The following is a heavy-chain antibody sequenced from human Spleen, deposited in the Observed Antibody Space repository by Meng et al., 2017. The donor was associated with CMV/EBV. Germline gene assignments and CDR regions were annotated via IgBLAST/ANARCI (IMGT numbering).Heavy chain of an antibody. CDR1: GFIVRSNN. J-gene: IGHJ4*02. D-gene: IGHD2-2*02. V-gene: IGHV3-21*01. CDR3: ARDMEDPAAIPVLDS. CDR2: ISSSAVYA. Sequence: GGSLRLSCAVSGFIVRSNNMSWVRQTPGKGLEWVSSISSSAVYAFYADSVRGRFTISRDNAKNSLSLHMNSLRAEDTAVYYCARDMEDPAAIPVLDSWGQGTLVTVSS.